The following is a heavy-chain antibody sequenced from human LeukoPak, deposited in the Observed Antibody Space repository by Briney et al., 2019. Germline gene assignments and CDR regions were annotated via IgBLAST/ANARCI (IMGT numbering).Heavy chain of an antibody. CDR1: GGSISSYY. V-gene: IGHV4-59*01. J-gene: IGHJ2*01. CDR3: ARLDTPGWSRVYFWYFDL. CDR2: IYYSGST. Sequence: SETLSLTCTVSGGSISSYYWSWIRQPPGKGLEWIGYIYYSGSTNYNPSLESRVTISVDTSKNQFSLKLSSVTAADTAVYYCARLDTPGWSRVYFWYFDLWGRGTLVTVSS. D-gene: IGHD6-19*01.